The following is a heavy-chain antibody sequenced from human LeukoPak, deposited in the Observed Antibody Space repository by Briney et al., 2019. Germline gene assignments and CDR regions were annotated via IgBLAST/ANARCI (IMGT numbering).Heavy chain of an antibody. D-gene: IGHD3-10*01. CDR1: GGSFSGYY. V-gene: IGHV4-34*01. CDR3: ARRITMVRGHYGMDV. J-gene: IGHJ6*04. CDR2: INHSGST. Sequence: PSETLSLTCAVYGGSFSGYYWSWIRQPPGKGLEWIGEINHSGSTNYNPSFKSRVTISVDTSKNQFSLKLSSVTAADTAVYYCARRITMVRGHYGMDVWGKGTTVTVSS.